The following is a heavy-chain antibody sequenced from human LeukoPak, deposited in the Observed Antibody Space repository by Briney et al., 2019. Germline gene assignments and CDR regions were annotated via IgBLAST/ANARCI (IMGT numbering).Heavy chain of an antibody. D-gene: IGHD6-13*01. CDR3: ARDRDIASADYYFDY. Sequence: GGSLRLSCAASGFTFSTYWMHWVRHVPGKGLVWVSRIKGDGSRRVYADSEKGRFTISRDNAKNTLYLQMNSLRAEDTAVYFCARDRDIASADYYFDYWGRGTLVTVSS. J-gene: IGHJ4*02. CDR2: IKGDGSRR. V-gene: IGHV3-74*01. CDR1: GFTFSTYW.